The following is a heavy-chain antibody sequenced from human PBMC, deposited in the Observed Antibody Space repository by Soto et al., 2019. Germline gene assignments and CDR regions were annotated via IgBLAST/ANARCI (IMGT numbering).Heavy chain of an antibody. D-gene: IGHD3-10*01. Sequence: GGSLRLSCAASGFTFSSYAMHWVRQAPGKGLEWVAVISYDGSNKYYADSVKGRFTISRDNSRNTLYLQMNSLRAEDTAVYYCASLWGVDMVRGVITNDYWGQGTLVTVSS. CDR2: ISYDGSNK. J-gene: IGHJ4*02. V-gene: IGHV3-30-3*01. CDR3: ASLWGVDMVRGVITNDY. CDR1: GFTFSSYA.